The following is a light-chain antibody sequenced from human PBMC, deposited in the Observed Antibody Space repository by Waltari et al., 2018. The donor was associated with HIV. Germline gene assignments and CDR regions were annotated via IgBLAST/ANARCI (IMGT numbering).Light chain of an antibody. V-gene: IGKV3D-20*01. J-gene: IGKJ1*01. CDR2: DAS. Sequence: EIVLTQSPATLSLSPGEKATLSCAASQSVSSSYFAWYQQKPGLAPRLIIYDASRRATGIPDRLSGSGSGTDFTLIISRLEPEDFAVYYCQQCATSPWTFGQGTKVEIK. CDR3: QQCATSPWT. CDR1: QSVSSSY.